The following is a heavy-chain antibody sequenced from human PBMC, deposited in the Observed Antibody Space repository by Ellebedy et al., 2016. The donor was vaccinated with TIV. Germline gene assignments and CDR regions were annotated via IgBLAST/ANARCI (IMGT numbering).Heavy chain of an antibody. CDR2: IKQDGSEK. V-gene: IGHV3-7*04. CDR1: GFTFSSYG. J-gene: IGHJ4*02. D-gene: IGHD3-22*01. Sequence: GGSLRLSXAASGFTFSSYGMNWVRQAPGKGLEWVANIKQDGSEKYYVDSVKGRFTISRDNAKNSLYLQMNSLRAEDTAVYYCARDSSGYYSSQKFDYWGQGTLVTVS. CDR3: ARDSSGYYSSQKFDY.